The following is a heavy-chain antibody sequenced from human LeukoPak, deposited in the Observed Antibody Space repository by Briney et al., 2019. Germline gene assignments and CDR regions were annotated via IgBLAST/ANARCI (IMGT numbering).Heavy chain of an antibody. CDR2: ISPGSSPM. V-gene: IGHV3-48*01. CDR1: GFTFSTYA. J-gene: IGHJ4*02. D-gene: IGHD5-24*01. Sequence: GGSLRLSCAASGFTFSTYAMSWVRQAPGKGLEWVSYISPGSSPMYYTDSVRGRFTISRDNAKNSLYLEMNSLRAEDTAVYYCARGALERELDYWGQGTLVTVSS. CDR3: ARGALERELDY.